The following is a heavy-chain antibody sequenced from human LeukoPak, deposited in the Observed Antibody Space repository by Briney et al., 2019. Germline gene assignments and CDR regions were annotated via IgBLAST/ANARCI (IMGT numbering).Heavy chain of an antibody. J-gene: IGHJ4*02. D-gene: IGHD3-22*01. Sequence: PEGSLRLSCAASGFTFSSYAMSWVRQAPGKGLEWVSAISGSGGSTYYADSVKGRFTISRDNSKNTLYLQMNSLRAEDTAVYYCARRAGDYSHPYDYWGQGTLVTVSS. CDR3: ARRAGDYSHPYDY. CDR1: GFTFSSYA. V-gene: IGHV3-23*01. CDR2: ISGSGGST.